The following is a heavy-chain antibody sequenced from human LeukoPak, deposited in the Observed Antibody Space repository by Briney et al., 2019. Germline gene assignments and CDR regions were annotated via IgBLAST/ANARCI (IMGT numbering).Heavy chain of an antibody. CDR2: IYYSGST. J-gene: IGHJ4*02. D-gene: IGHD3-10*01. Sequence: SESLSLSCTASGVSISSYYWSWIRQAPGKGLEWIGYIYYSGSTNYNPSLKSRVTISVHTSKNQFSLKLSSVTAADTAVYCCARATNIIIRKYYFDYWGQGALVTVSS. V-gene: IGHV4-59*08. CDR1: GVSISSYY. CDR3: ARATNIIIRKYYFDY.